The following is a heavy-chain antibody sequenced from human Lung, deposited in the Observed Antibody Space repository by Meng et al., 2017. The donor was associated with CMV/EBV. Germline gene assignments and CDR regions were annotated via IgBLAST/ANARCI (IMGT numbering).Heavy chain of an antibody. CDR3: ARDQESWEGYYYYGMDV. J-gene: IGHJ6*02. Sequence: GESXKISCTASGFTFSSYAMHWLRQAPGKGLEWVAVISYDGSNKYYADSVKGRFTISRDNSKNTLYLQMNSLRAEDPAVYYCARDQESWEGYYYYGMDVWXQGTXVTVSS. CDR1: GFTFSSYA. V-gene: IGHV3-30*04. D-gene: IGHD1-26*01. CDR2: ISYDGSNK.